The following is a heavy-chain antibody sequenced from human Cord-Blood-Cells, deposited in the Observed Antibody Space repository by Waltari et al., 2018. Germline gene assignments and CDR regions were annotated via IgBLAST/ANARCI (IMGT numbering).Heavy chain of an antibody. CDR1: GFTCSSHS. D-gene: IGHD6-13*01. Sequence: QVQLLESGGGVVQPGRSLRLSCAASGFTCSSHSMTRVRQAPGKGLEWGAVISYDGSNKYYADSVKGRFTISRDNSKNTLYLQMNSLRAEDTAVYYCARDGGSSWYYYFDYWGQGTLVTVSS. J-gene: IGHJ4*02. CDR2: ISYDGSNK. CDR3: ARDGGSSWYYYFDY. V-gene: IGHV3-30-3*01.